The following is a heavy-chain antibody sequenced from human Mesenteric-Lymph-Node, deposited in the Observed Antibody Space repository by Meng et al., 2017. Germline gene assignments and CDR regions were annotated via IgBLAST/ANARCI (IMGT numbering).Heavy chain of an antibody. CDR2: VTHSGST. CDR3: AKGRANYFGSKHNYFDS. CDR1: GGSFTAYY. Sequence: QGPPPPGGAGLLKPSGTRSLTWAGYGGSFTAYYWTWIRQAPGKGPEWIGEVTHSGSTTYNPSLASRVSISVDKPKKQFSLTLNSVTAADTAVYYCAKGRANYFGSKHNYFDSWGQGTLVTVSS. V-gene: IGHV4-34*01. J-gene: IGHJ5*01. D-gene: IGHD3-10*01.